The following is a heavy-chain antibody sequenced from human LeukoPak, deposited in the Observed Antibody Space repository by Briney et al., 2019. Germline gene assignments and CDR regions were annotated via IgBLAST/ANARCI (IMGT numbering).Heavy chain of an antibody. CDR1: GFTFSDYY. CDR3: ARVHGDYLYYYYYMDV. J-gene: IGHJ6*03. Sequence: PGGSLRLSCAASGFTFSDYYMSWIRQAPGKGLEWVSVIYSGGSTYYADSVKGRFTISRDNSKNTLYLQMNSLRAEDTAVYYCARVHGDYLYYYYYMDVWGKGTTVTISS. CDR2: IYSGGST. V-gene: IGHV3-66*01. D-gene: IGHD4-17*01.